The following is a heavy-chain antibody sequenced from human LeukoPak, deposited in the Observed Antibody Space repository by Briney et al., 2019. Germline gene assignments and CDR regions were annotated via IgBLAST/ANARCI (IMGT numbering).Heavy chain of an antibody. J-gene: IGHJ4*02. CDR3: AKARTYYDTSGSRSFDC. Sequence: GGSLRLSCAGSGFTFSDYGMSWVRQAPGKGPEWVSSITGSGGGSTYVDSVRGRFTSSRDNSKNTLYLQLNSLRAEDTALYFCAKARTYYDTSGSRSFDCWGQGSLVTVSS. CDR1: GFTFSDYG. D-gene: IGHD3-22*01. CDR2: ITGSGGGS. V-gene: IGHV3-23*01.